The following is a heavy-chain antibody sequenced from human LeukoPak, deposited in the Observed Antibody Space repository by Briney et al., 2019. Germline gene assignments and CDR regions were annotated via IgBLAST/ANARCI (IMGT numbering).Heavy chain of an antibody. D-gene: IGHD3/OR15-3a*01. Sequence: PGGSLRLSCAASGFTFSTYAMSWVRQAPGKGLEWVSGVSGSSGSTYSADSVKGRFTISRDNSKSTLFLQMNSLRAEDTAVYYCAKDTWTTSYFDYWGQGTLVTVSS. CDR1: GFTFSTYA. CDR2: VSGSSGST. J-gene: IGHJ4*02. CDR3: AKDTWTTSYFDY. V-gene: IGHV3-23*01.